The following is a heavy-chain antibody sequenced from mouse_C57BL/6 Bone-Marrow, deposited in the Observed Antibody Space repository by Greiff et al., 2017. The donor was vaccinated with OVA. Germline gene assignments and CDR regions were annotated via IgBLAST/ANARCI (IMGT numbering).Heavy chain of an antibody. D-gene: IGHD2-4*01. Sequence: VQLQQSGAELARPGASVKLSCKASGYTFTSYGISWVKQRTGQGLEWIGEIYPRSGNTYYNEKFKGKATLTADKSSSTAYMELRSLTSEDSAVYFCARHYDYDPSYYAMDYWGQGTSVTVSS. J-gene: IGHJ4*01. CDR1: GYTFTSYG. CDR3: ARHYDYDPSYYAMDY. V-gene: IGHV1-81*01. CDR2: IYPRSGNT.